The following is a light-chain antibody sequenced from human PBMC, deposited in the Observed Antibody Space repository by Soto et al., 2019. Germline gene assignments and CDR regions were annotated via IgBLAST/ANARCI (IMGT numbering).Light chain of an antibody. CDR2: EVS. CDR1: SSDVCGYNY. Sequence: QSALTQPASVSGSPGQSITISCTGTSSDVCGYNYVSWYQQHPGKAPKLMIYEVSNRPSGVSNRFSGSKSGNTASLTISGVQAEDEADYYCSSYTSSSTLVVFGGGTKLTVL. CDR3: SSYTSSSTLVV. V-gene: IGLV2-14*01. J-gene: IGLJ2*01.